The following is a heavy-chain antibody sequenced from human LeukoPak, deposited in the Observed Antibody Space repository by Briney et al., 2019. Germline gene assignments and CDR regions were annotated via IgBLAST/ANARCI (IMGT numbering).Heavy chain of an antibody. CDR1: GFTFSSDW. CDR2: IKVVGGIK. J-gene: IGHJ1*01. Sequence: GSLRLSCAASGFTFSSDWMHWVRQAPGKGLVWVSRIKVVGGIKYADSVKGRFTISRDNAKNTVSLQMNSLRTEDTGVYFCARAPSEIGGYYPEYFRHWGQGTMVT. V-gene: IGHV3-74*01. CDR3: ARAPSEIGGYYPEYFRH. D-gene: IGHD3-22*01.